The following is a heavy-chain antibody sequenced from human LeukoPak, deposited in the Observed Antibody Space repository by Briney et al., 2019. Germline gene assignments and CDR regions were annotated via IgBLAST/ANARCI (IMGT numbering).Heavy chain of an antibody. D-gene: IGHD3-10*01. CDR3: ARDVPSEFGEMFDY. CDR2: ISGDGGNT. V-gene: IGHV3-23*01. CDR1: GFSFSSFA. Sequence: GGSLRLSCAASGFSFSSFAMSWVRQAPGKGLEWVSTISGDGGNTHYADSVKGRFTISRDPSKHTLYLQMNSLRGEDTALYYCARDVPSEFGEMFDYWGQGTLVTVSS. J-gene: IGHJ4*02.